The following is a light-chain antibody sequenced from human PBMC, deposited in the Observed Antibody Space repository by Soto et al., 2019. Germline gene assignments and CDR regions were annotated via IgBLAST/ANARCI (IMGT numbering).Light chain of an antibody. V-gene: IGLV2-14*01. CDR3: SSYTTSSTVV. Sequence: QSVLTQPASVSGSPGQSITISCTGTSSDVGGYNYVSWYQQHPGKAPKLMIYEVSYRPSGVSNRFSGSKSGNTASLTISGLQAEDEADYYCSSYTTSSTVVFGSGTKVTVL. J-gene: IGLJ1*01. CDR1: SSDVGGYNY. CDR2: EVS.